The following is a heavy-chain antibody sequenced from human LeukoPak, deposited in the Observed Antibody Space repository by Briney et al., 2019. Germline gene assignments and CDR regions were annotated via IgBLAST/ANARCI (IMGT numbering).Heavy chain of an antibody. J-gene: IGHJ4*02. CDR3: ARHSGSGWQALGY. CDR2: ASYNGNT. CDR1: GYTFSNYG. D-gene: IGHD6-19*01. V-gene: IGHV1-18*04. Sequence: ASVKVSCKASGYTFSNYGISWVRQAPGLGLEWMGWASYNGNTNYAQKFQDRVTMATDTSTTTAYMELRSLESDDTAVYYCARHSGSGWQALGYWGQGTLVTVSS.